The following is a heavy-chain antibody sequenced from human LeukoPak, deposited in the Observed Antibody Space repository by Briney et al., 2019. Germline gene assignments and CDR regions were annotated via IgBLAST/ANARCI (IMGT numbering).Heavy chain of an antibody. Sequence: SETLSLTCTVSGGSISSYYWSWIRQPPGKGLEWIGYIYYSGSTNYNPSLKSRVTISVDTSKNQFSLRLTSVTAADTAVYYCVRTNPWDLTYYFDYWGQGTLVTVSS. V-gene: IGHV4-59*01. D-gene: IGHD1-14*01. CDR3: VRTNPWDLTYYFDY. CDR1: GGSISSYY. J-gene: IGHJ4*02. CDR2: IYYSGST.